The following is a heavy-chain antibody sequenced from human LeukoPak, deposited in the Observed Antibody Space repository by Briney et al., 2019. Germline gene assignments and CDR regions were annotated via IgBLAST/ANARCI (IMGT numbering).Heavy chain of an antibody. CDR1: GGSFSGYY. V-gene: IGHV4-34*01. CDR3: ARHWYSSSWYFGGNWFDP. CDR2: INHSGST. D-gene: IGHD6-13*01. J-gene: IGHJ5*02. Sequence: PSETLSLTCAVYGGSFSGYYWSWIRQPPGKGLEWIGEINHSGSTNYNPSLKSRVTISVDTSKNQFSLKLSSVTAADTAVYYCARHWYSSSWYFGGNWFDPWGQGTLVTVSS.